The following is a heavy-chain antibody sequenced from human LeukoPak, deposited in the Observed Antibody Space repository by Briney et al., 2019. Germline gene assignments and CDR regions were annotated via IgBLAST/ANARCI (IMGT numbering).Heavy chain of an antibody. Sequence: ASVKVSCKASGYTFTSYGISWVRQAPGQGLEWMGWINPNSGGTNYAQKFQGRVTMTRDTSISTAYMELSRLRSDDTAVYYCVLFSAAAKEFYYMDVWGKGTTVTVSS. CDR3: VLFSAAAKEFYYMDV. CDR2: INPNSGGT. D-gene: IGHD6-13*01. J-gene: IGHJ6*03. CDR1: GYTFTSYG. V-gene: IGHV1-2*02.